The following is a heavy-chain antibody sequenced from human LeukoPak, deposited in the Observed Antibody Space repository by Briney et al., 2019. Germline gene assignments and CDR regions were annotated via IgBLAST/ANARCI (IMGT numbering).Heavy chain of an antibody. J-gene: IGHJ6*02. CDR1: GGSFSGYY. CDR2: INHSGST. CDR3: ARARCSGGSCYGSYYYYGMDV. Sequence: SETLSLTCAVYGGSFSGYYWSWIRQPPGKGLEWIGEINHSGSTNYNPSLKSRVTISVDTSKNQFSLKLSSVTAADTAVYHCARARCSGGSCYGSYYYYGMDVWGQGTTVTVSS. V-gene: IGHV4-34*01. D-gene: IGHD2-15*01.